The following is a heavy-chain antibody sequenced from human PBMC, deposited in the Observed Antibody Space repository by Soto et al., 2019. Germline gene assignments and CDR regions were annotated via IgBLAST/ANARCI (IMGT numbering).Heavy chain of an antibody. CDR1: GGSISSGAYF. Sequence: QVQLQESGPGLVKPSQTLSLTCTVSGGSISSGAYFWTWIRQPPGKGLEWIGYIYYSGTTHYNPSLQSRVTISVDTSKNQFSLKLSSVTAADTAVYYCARQRPAVGGDPPGTFDIWGQGTMVTVSS. J-gene: IGHJ3*02. CDR2: IYYSGTT. D-gene: IGHD2-21*02. V-gene: IGHV4-31*03. CDR3: ARQRPAVGGDPPGTFDI.